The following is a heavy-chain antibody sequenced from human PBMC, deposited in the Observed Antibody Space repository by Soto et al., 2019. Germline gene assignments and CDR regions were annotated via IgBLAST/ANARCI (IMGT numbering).Heavy chain of an antibody. CDR3: ARECLSYYYYGMDV. J-gene: IGHJ6*02. CDR1: GFTFSSYA. Sequence: GGSLRLSCAASGFTFSSYAMHWVRQAPGKGLEWVAVISYDGSNKYYADSVKGRFTISRDNSKNTLYLQMNSLRAEDTAVYYCARECLSYYYYGMDVRGQGTTVTVAS. V-gene: IGHV3-30-3*01. CDR2: ISYDGSNK.